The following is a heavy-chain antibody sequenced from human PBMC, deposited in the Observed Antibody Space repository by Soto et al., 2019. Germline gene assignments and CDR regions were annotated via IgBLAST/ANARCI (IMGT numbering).Heavy chain of an antibody. CDR1: GFAFSSYW. D-gene: IGHD2-2*01. J-gene: IGHJ1*01. CDR2: IKTDGSST. Sequence: EVQLVESGGGLVQPGGSLRLSCAASGFAFSSYWMHWVRQAPGKGLVWVSRIKTDGSSTSYADSVKGRFTISRDNAKNTLYLQMNSLRVEDTAVYYCSTIVVPGVPLSYWGQGTLVTVSS. CDR3: STIVVPGVPLSY. V-gene: IGHV3-74*01.